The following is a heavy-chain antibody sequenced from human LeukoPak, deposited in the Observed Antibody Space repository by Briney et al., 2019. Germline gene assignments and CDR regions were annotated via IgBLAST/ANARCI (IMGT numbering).Heavy chain of an antibody. CDR3: GIVIVPAAAIDY. Sequence: ASVKVSCKSSGYTFTNFGVTWVRQAPGQGLEWMGWISTYNANTDYALKLQGRVTMTTDTSTSTAYLELRSLRSDDTAVCYCGIVIVPAAAIDYWGQGTLVTVSS. J-gene: IGHJ4*02. V-gene: IGHV1-18*01. CDR1: GYTFTNFG. D-gene: IGHD2-2*01. CDR2: ISTYNANT.